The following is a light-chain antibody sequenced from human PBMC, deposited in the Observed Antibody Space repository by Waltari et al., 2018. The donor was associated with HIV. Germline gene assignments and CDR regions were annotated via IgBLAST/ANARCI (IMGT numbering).Light chain of an antibody. V-gene: IGLV3-21*04. J-gene: IGLJ2*01. CDR1: NIGSKS. CDR2: YDR. CDR3: QVWDSSSEHVV. Sequence: SYVLTQPPSVSVAPGTTARITCGGNNIGSKSVHWYQHKPGQAPVLVIYYDRERPSGIPERFSGSGSGNTATLTINRVEAGDEADYYCQVWDSSSEHVVFGGGTKLTVL.